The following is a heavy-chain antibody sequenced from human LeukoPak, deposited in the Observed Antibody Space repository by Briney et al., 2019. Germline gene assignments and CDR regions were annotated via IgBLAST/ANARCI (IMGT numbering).Heavy chain of an antibody. V-gene: IGHV3-23*01. J-gene: IGHJ4*02. Sequence: PGGSLRLSCVASGFTFSTYAMTWVRLAPGKGLEWVSGIRSSGGSTSYADSVKGRFTISRDNSKNTLYLQMNSLRAEDTAVYYCAREVYVWGSYRYISPLDYWGQGTLVTVSS. D-gene: IGHD3-16*02. CDR3: AREVYVWGSYRYISPLDY. CDR1: GFTFSTYA. CDR2: IRSSGGST.